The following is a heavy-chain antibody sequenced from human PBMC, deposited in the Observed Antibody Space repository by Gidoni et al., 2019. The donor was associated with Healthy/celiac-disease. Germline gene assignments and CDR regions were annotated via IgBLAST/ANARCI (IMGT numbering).Heavy chain of an antibody. J-gene: IGHJ6*02. Sequence: QVQLQESGPGLVKPSETLSLTCTVSGGSISSYYWSWIRQPPGKGLEWIGYIYYSGSTNYNPSLKSRVTISVDTSKNQFSLKLSSVTAADTAVYYCARVPNSSRNYYYYYGMDVWGQGTTVTVSS. CDR3: ARVPNSSRNYYYYYGMDV. CDR1: GGSISSYY. V-gene: IGHV4-59*01. CDR2: IYYSGST. D-gene: IGHD6-19*01.